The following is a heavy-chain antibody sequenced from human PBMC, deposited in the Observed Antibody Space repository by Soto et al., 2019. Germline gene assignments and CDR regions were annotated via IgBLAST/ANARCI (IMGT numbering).Heavy chain of an antibody. J-gene: IGHJ6*02. Sequence: GGSLRLSCADSGFTFSSYWMSWVRQAPGKGLEWVANIKQDETEKYYVDSVKGRFAISRDNGKNTLYLQMNSLRAEDTAVYYCARVRTENYYGMDVWGQGTTVTDSS. CDR2: IKQDETEK. CDR1: GFTFSSYW. CDR3: ARVRTENYYGMDV. V-gene: IGHV3-7*05.